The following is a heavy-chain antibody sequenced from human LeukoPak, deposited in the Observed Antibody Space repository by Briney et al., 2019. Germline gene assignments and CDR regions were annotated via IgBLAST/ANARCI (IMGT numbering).Heavy chain of an antibody. Sequence: SQTLSLTCTVSGGSISSGSYYWSWIRQPAGKGLEWIGRIYTSGSTNYNPSLKSRVTISVDTSKNQFSLKLSSVTAADTAVYYCARGDLWSGYLDYWGQGTLVTVSS. J-gene: IGHJ4*02. CDR3: ARGDLWSGYLDY. V-gene: IGHV4-61*02. CDR2: IYTSGST. CDR1: GGSISSGSYY. D-gene: IGHD3-3*01.